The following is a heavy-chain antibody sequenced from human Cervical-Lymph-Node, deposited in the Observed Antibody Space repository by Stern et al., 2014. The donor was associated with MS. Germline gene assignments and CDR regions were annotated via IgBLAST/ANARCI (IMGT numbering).Heavy chain of an antibody. CDR1: GGTLSSHA. Sequence: VQLVESGAEVKKVGSSVKVSCKASGGTLSSHAISWVRQAPGPGLEWMGGVIPIFDAPNYAQKFQGRVRITSDESTNTAHMELSSLRSEDTAVYYCASGAHGMDVWGQGTAVTVSS. CDR3: ASGAHGMDV. CDR2: VIPIFDAP. D-gene: IGHD3-10*01. J-gene: IGHJ6*02. V-gene: IGHV1-69*01.